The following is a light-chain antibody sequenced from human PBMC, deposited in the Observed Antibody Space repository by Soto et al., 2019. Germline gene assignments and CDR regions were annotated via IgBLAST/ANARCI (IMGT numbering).Light chain of an antibody. CDR1: QSISSY. V-gene: IGKV1-39*01. Sequence: DIQMTQSPSSLSASVGDRVTITCRASQSISSYLNWYQQKPGKAPKLLIYAASSLQSGVPPRFSGSGSGTEFTLTISSLQPEDFATYYCQQTYNSLMYTFGQGTNLEIK. CDR2: AAS. CDR3: QQTYNSLMYT. J-gene: IGKJ2*01.